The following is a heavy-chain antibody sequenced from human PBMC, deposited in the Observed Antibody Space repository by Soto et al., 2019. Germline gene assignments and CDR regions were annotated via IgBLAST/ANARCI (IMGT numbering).Heavy chain of an antibody. CDR1: GGSISSYY. CDR2: IYYSGST. CDR3: AGRRSPRFAY. Sequence: PSETLSLTCTVSGGSISSYYWSWIRQPPGKGLEWIGYIYYSGSTNYNPSLKSRVTISVDTSKNQFSLKLSSVTAADTAVYYCAGRRSPRFAYRGQGSLVTVSS. D-gene: IGHD6-6*01. V-gene: IGHV4-59*01. J-gene: IGHJ4*02.